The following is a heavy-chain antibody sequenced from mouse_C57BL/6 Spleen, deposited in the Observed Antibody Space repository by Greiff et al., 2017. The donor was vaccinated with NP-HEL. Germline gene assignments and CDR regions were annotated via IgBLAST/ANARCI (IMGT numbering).Heavy chain of an antibody. V-gene: IGHV1-9*01. CDR3: ARAFYYYGSSLYYFDY. CDR1: GYTFTGYW. CDR2: ILPGSGST. Sequence: VQLQQSGAELMKPGASVKLSCKATGYTFTGYWIEWVKQRPGHGLEWIGEILPGSGSTNYNEKFKGKATFTADTSSNTAYMQLSSLTTEDSAIYYCARAFYYYGSSLYYFDYWGQGTTLTVSS. D-gene: IGHD1-1*01. J-gene: IGHJ2*01.